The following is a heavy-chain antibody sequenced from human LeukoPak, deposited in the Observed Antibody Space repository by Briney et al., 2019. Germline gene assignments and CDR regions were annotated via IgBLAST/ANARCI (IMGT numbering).Heavy chain of an antibody. CDR2: ISYDGSNK. D-gene: IGHD3-10*01. CDR3: AKDFGGAFDI. V-gene: IGHV3-30*18. Sequence: GGSLRLSCAASGFTFSSYGMHWVRQAPGKGLEWVAVISYDGSNKYYADSVKGRFTISRDNSKNTLYLQMNSLRAEDTAVYYCAKDFGGAFDIWGQGTMVTVSS. J-gene: IGHJ3*02. CDR1: GFTFSSYG.